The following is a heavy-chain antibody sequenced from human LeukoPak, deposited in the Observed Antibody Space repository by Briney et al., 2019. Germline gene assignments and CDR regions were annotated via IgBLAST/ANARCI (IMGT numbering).Heavy chain of an antibody. CDR1: GGSISSGGYY. J-gene: IGHJ5*02. CDR2: IYYSGST. CDR3: ARELSSVFDP. V-gene: IGHV4-31*03. Sequence: SETLSLTCTVSGGSISSGGYYWSWIRQHPGKGLEWIGYIYYSGSTYYNPSLKSRVTISVDTSKNQFSLKLSSVTAAVTAVYYCARELSSVFDPWGQGTLVTVSS. D-gene: IGHD6-6*01.